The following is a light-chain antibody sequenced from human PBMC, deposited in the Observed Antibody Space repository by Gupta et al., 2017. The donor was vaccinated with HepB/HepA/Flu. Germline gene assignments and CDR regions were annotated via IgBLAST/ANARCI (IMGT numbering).Light chain of an antibody. CDR1: SSNIGAGYD. CDR2: GNS. V-gene: IGLV1-40*01. J-gene: IGLJ2*01. CDR3: QSYDSSLSGDVV. Sequence: QSVLTQPPSVSGAPGQRVTISCTGSSSNIGAGYDVHWYQQLPGTAPKLLIYGNSNRTSGVPDRFSGSKSGTSASLAITGLQAEDEADYYCQSYDSSLSGDVVFGGGTKLTVL.